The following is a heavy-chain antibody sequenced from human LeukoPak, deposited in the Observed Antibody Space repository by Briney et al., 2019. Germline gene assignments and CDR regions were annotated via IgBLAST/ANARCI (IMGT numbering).Heavy chain of an antibody. CDR3: ARQYCGGDCYLVAFDI. D-gene: IGHD2-21*02. CDR1: GGSFSGYY. V-gene: IGHV4-59*08. Sequence: PSETLSLTCAVYGGSFSGYYWSWIRQPPGKGLEWIGYIYYSGSTNYNPSLKSRVTISVDTSKNQFSLKLSSVTAADTAVYYCARQYCGGDCYLVAFDIWGQGTMVTVSS. J-gene: IGHJ3*02. CDR2: IYYSGST.